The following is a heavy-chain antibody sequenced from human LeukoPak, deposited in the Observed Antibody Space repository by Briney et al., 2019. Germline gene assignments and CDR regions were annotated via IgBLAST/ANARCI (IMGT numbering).Heavy chain of an antibody. D-gene: IGHD3-16*01. J-gene: IGHJ5*02. CDR1: GYSISSGYY. V-gene: IGHV4-38-2*02. CDR2: SGST. CDR3: ALGGWLPNNWFDP. Sequence: KPSETLSLTCTVSGYSISSGYYWGWIRQPPGKGLEWIGSGSTYYNPSLKSRVTISVDTSKNQFSLKLSSVTAADTAVYYCALGGWLPNNWFDPWGQGTLVTVSS.